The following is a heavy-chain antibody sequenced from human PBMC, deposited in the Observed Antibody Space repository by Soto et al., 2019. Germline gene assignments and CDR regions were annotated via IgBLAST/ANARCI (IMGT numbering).Heavy chain of an antibody. J-gene: IGHJ4*02. Sequence: QVQLVQSGAEVKKPGSSVKVSCKASGGTFSSYTISWVRQAPGQGLEWMGRIIPILGIANYAQKFQGRVTITADKSTSTAYMELSSLRSDGTAVYYCAAHMVVGATIFDYWGQGTLVTVSS. CDR3: AAHMVVGATIFDY. CDR2: IIPILGIA. CDR1: GGTFSSYT. V-gene: IGHV1-69*02. D-gene: IGHD2-15*01.